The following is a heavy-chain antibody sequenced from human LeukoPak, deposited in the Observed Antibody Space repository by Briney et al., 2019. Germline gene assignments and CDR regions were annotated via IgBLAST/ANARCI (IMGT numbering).Heavy chain of an antibody. CDR3: ATVFDY. V-gene: IGHV3-74*01. Sequence: GGSLRLSCAASGLTLSSFWMHWVRKAQGKGLGWVSRIDGDGSGTSYADSVKGRFTISTDTAKSTVYMQMNSLRAEDTAVYYFATVFDYWGQGTLVTVSS. CDR1: GLTLSSFW. CDR2: IDGDGSGT. J-gene: IGHJ4*02.